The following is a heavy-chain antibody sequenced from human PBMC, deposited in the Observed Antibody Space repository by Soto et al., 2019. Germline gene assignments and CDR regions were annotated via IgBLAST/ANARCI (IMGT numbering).Heavy chain of an antibody. D-gene: IGHD1-7*01. CDR1: GYTLTELS. J-gene: IGHJ4*02. V-gene: IGHV1-24*01. CDR2: FDPEDGET. Sequence: ASVKVSCKVSGYTLTELSMHWVRQAPGKGLEWMGGFDPEDGETIYAQKFQGRVTMTEDTSTDTAYMELSSLRSEDTAVYYCATGLRLPSSFHTPYNWNYGVLDYWGQGTLVTVSS. CDR3: ATGLRLPSSFHTPYNWNYGVLDY.